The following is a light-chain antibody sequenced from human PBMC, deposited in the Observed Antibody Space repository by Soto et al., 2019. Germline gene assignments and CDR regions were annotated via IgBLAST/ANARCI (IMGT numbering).Light chain of an antibody. V-gene: IGLV2-8*01. CDR1: SSDVGGYNY. CDR2: EVS. Sequence: QSALTQPPSASGSPGQSVTISCTGTSSDVGGYNYVSWYQQHPGRAPKLMIYEVSKRPSGVPDRFSGSKSGNTASLTVSGLQHGDEADYYCSSYAGSSNLGVFGGGTKLTVL. CDR3: SSYAGSSNLGV. J-gene: IGLJ3*02.